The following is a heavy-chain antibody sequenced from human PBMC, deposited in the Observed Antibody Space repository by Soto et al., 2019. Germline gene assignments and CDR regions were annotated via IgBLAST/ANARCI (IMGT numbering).Heavy chain of an antibody. CDR2: IYHSGST. CDR1: GGSISSSNW. J-gene: IGHJ4*02. D-gene: IGHD1-26*01. Sequence: QVQLQESGPGLVKPSGTLSLTCAVSGGSISSSNWWSWVRQPPGKGLEWIGEIYHSGSTNYNPSLKSRATISVDKSKIQVSLKLTSVTAADTAVYYCAKDGRQGWAGGFDYWGQGTLVTVSS. CDR3: AKDGRQGWAGGFDY. V-gene: IGHV4-4*02.